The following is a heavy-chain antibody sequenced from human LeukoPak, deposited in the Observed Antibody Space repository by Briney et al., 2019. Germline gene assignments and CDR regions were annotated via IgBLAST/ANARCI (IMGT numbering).Heavy chain of an antibody. J-gene: IGHJ4*02. D-gene: IGHD2-2*01. V-gene: IGHV3-23*01. CDR1: GFTFSSYA. CDR3: AKVETSGGANCYALDY. Sequence: GGSLRLSCTASGFTFSSYAMSWVRQAPGKGLEWVSAISGSGGSTYYADSVKGRFTISRDNSKNTLYLQMNSLRAEDTAVYYCAKVETSGGANCYALDYWGQGTLVTVSS. CDR2: ISGSGGST.